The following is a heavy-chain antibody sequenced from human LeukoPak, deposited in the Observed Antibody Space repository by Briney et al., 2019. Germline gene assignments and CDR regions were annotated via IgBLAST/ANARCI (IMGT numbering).Heavy chain of an antibody. J-gene: IGHJ3*02. CDR3: ARIEWERLGRAFDI. CDR1: GFTFKTHA. V-gene: IGHV3-23*05. Sequence: GGSLRLSCAASGFTFKTHAMSWVRQAPGKGLEWVSSIYNTGATHYAESVKGRFTISRDNSKNTLFLQMNSLRAEDMAVYYCARIEWERLGRAFDIWGQGTMVTVSS. CDR2: IYNTGAT. D-gene: IGHD1-26*01.